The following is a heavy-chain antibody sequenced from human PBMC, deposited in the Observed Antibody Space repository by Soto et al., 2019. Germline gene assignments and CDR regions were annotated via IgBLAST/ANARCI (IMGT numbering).Heavy chain of an antibody. D-gene: IGHD3-10*01. CDR2: TYHSGST. CDR3: ARVEYYYGSGRLYYYYYMDV. CDR1: SGSISSSNW. J-gene: IGHJ6*03. Sequence: QVQLQESGPGLVKPSGTLSLTCAVSSGSISSSNWWSWVRQPPGKGLEWIGETYHSGSTNYNPSLKRRVTISVDMSKNQFSLRLSSVTAADTAVYYCARVEYYYGSGRLYYYYYMDVWGKGTTVTVSS. V-gene: IGHV4-4*02.